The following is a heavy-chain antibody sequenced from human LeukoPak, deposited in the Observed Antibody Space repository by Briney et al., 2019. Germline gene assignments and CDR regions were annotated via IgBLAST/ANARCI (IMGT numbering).Heavy chain of an antibody. V-gene: IGHV5-51*01. Sequence: KGAESLKISCKGSGYNFTNYWIGWVRQMPGKGLEWMGINPLGDWNTRYSPSFQGQVTISADKSFSTAYLQWSSLKASDTAMYYCARPDDLYYDSSGYYFLGAFDIWGQGTMVTVSS. CDR2: NPLGDWNT. D-gene: IGHD3-22*01. CDR3: ARPDDLYYDSSGYYFLGAFDI. CDR1: GYNFTNYW. J-gene: IGHJ3*02.